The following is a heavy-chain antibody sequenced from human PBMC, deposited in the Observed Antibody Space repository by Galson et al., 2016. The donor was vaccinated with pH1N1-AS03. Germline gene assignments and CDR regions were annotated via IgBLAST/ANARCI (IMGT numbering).Heavy chain of an antibody. V-gene: IGHV1-69*04. J-gene: IGHJ3*02. Sequence: SVKVSCKASGGSFSDFGLNWVRQAPGQGLEWMGRIIPISGMTDYAKKFQDRVTIIADKSTTTAYMEVSSLRSEDTAVYLCARDLRGEYVGCNGRFYVTEAFEIWGQGTKVTVSS. CDR1: GGSFSDFG. D-gene: IGHD2-15*01. CDR2: IIPISGMT. CDR3: ARDLRGEYVGCNGRFYVTEAFEI.